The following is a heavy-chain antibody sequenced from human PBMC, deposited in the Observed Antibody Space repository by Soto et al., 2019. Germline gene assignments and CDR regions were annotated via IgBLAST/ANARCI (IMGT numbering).Heavy chain of an antibody. V-gene: IGHV3-23*01. CDR3: AKRDVPHSTSNAYFYDH. CDR2: ISVSVGST. J-gene: IGHJ4*02. D-gene: IGHD2-21*02. CDR1: GFTVSSNY. Sequence: GGSLRLSCAASGFTVSSNYMSWVRQAPGKGLEWVSTISVSVGSTYSADSVQGRFTVSSDISDNTLFLRMTSLTADDTAVYFCAKRDVPHSTSNAYFYDHWGRGVLVTVSS.